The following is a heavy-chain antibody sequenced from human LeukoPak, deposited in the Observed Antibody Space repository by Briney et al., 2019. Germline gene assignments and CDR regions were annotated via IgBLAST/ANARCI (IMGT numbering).Heavy chain of an antibody. J-gene: IGHJ6*02. CDR1: GGSFSGYY. CDR2: INHSGST. D-gene: IGHD2-2*01. Sequence: SETLSLTCAVYGGSFSGYYWSWIRQPPGKGLEWIGEINHSGSTNYNPSLKSRVTISVDTSKNQFSLKLSSVTAADTAVYYCARHVRSSPTYYYYGMDVWGQGTTVTVSS. CDR3: ARHVRSSPTYYYYGMDV. V-gene: IGHV4-34*01.